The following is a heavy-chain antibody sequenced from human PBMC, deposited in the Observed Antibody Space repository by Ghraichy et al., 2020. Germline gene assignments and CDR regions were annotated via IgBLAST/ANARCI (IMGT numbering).Heavy chain of an antibody. CDR2: ISRSGGST. Sequence: GGSLRLSCAASGFTFSSYAMSWVRQAPGKGLEWVSAISRSGGSTYYADSVKGRFTISRDNSKNTLYLQMNSLRAEDTAVYYCAKDQDIVVVPAATFAPWGKGALVTVSS. V-gene: IGHV3-23*01. J-gene: IGHJ5*02. CDR1: GFTFSSYA. CDR3: AKDQDIVVVPAATFAP. D-gene: IGHD2-2*01.